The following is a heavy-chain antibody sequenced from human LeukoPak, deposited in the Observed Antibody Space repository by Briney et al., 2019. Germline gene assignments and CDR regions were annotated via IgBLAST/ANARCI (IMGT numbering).Heavy chain of an antibody. CDR1: GGSISSYY. CDR3: ARHVPRFMFDP. Sequence: PSETLCLTCTVSGGSISSYYWSWIRQPAGKGLEWIGRIYTSGSTNYNPSLKSRVIFSVDTSKNQFSLKLSSVTAADTAVYYCARHVPRFMFDPWGQGTLVTVSS. V-gene: IGHV4-4*07. D-gene: IGHD2-2*01. CDR2: IYTSGST. J-gene: IGHJ5*02.